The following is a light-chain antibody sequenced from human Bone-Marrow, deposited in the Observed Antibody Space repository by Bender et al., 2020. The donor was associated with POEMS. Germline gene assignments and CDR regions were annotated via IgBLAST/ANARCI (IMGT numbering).Light chain of an antibody. V-gene: IGLV2-14*03. CDR1: SSDVGGYNY. CDR2: DVS. J-gene: IGLJ1*01. CDR3: SSFTSSTTLV. Sequence: QSVLTQPPSVSGSPGQSITISCTGTSSDVGGYNYVSWYQQHPDKAPKLLIFDVSNRPSGVSNRFSGSKSGNTASLTISGLQAEDEADYYCSSFTSSTTLVFGTGTKVTVL.